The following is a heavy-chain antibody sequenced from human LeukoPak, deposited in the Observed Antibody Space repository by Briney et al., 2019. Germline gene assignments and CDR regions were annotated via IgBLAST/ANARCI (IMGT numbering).Heavy chain of an antibody. CDR2: IIPIFGTA. J-gene: IGHJ4*02. CDR1: GGTFSSYA. V-gene: IGHV1-69*06. D-gene: IGHD6-13*01. CDR3: ASTPQYSSSWYATSSIDY. Sequence: ASVKVSCKASGGTFSSYAISWVRQAPGQGLEWMGGIIPIFGTANYAQKFQGRVTITADKSTSTAYMELSSLRSEDTDVYYCASTPQYSSSWYATSSIDYWGQGTLVTASS.